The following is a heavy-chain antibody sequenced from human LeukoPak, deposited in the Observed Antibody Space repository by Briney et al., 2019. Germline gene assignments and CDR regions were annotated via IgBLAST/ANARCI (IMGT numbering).Heavy chain of an antibody. Sequence: ASVKVSCKASGYTFTSYYMHWVRQAPGQGLEWMGWINPNSGGTNYAQKFQGRVTMTRDTSISTAYMELSRLRSDDTAVYYCARSDHNSWNAFDIWGQGTMVTVSS. D-gene: IGHD1-26*01. CDR2: INPNSGGT. CDR3: ARSDHNSWNAFDI. V-gene: IGHV1-2*02. CDR1: GYTFTSYY. J-gene: IGHJ3*02.